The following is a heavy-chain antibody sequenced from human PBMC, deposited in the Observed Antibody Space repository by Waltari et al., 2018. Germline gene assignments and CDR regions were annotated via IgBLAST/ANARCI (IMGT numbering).Heavy chain of an antibody. J-gene: IGHJ4*02. CDR3: ATARDEQTAMVYFDH. D-gene: IGHD5-18*01. CDR1: GFAVRSNH. CDR2: IYSAGST. Sequence: EVQLVESGGGFVHPGGALSLHCAPSGFAVRSNHMAWVRQAPGKGLEWVSIIYSAGSTYYEDSVMGRFTISRDISKNTLHLQMNRLTTEDTATYYCATARDEQTAMVYFDHWGEGSLVSVSS. V-gene: IGHV3-66*02.